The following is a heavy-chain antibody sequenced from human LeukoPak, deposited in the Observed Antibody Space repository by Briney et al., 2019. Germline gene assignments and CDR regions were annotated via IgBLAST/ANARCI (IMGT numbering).Heavy chain of an antibody. J-gene: IGHJ4*02. V-gene: IGHV3-7*03. CDR2: IKQGGSEK. CDR1: GFTFSSYW. Sequence: GGSLRLSCVASGFTFSSYWMSWVRQAPGKGLEWVANIKQGGSEKYYVDSVKGRFTISRDNAKNSLYLQMNSLRAEDTAVYYCARDVIGLLDYWGQGTLVTVSS. CDR3: ARDVIGLLDY. D-gene: IGHD1-26*01.